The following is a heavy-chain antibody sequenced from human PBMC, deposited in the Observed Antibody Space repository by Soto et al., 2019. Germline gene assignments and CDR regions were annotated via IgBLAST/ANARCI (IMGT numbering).Heavy chain of an antibody. V-gene: IGHV1-69*13. J-gene: IGHJ4*02. D-gene: IGHD3-22*01. CDR3: ARGTPYDSSGYYYAAIFDY. CDR1: GGTFSSYA. Sequence: SVKVSCKASGGTFSSYAISWVRQAPGQGLEWMGGIIPIFGTANYAQKFQGRVTITADESTSTAYMELSSLRSEDTAVYYCARGTPYDSSGYYYAAIFDYWGQGTLVTVSS. CDR2: IIPIFGTA.